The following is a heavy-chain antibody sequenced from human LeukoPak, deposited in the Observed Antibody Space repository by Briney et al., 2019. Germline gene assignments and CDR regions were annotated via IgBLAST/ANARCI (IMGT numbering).Heavy chain of an antibody. Sequence: ASVKVSCKASGYTFTSYYIHWVRQAPGQGLEWVGIISPSGGSTTYAQKFQGRVTMTRDTSTSTVYMEVSSLRSEDTAVYYCARVDSDMVVDYWGQGTLVTFSS. J-gene: IGHJ4*02. D-gene: IGHD5-18*01. CDR1: GYTFTSYY. V-gene: IGHV1-46*01. CDR2: ISPSGGST. CDR3: ARVDSDMVVDY.